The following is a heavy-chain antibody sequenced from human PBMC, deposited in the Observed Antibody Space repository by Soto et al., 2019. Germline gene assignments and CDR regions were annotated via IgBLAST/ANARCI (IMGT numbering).Heavy chain of an antibody. Sequence: SETLSLTCTVSGGSISSGNYFRSWIRQHPGKGLEWIGYIYYSGSTYYNPSLKSRVTISVDTSKNQFSLKLRSVTAADTAVYYCARGDSTEGGMDVWGQGTTVTVSS. CDR3: ARGDSTEGGMDV. CDR1: GGSISSGNYF. J-gene: IGHJ6*02. CDR2: IYYSGST. D-gene: IGHD3-16*01. V-gene: IGHV4-31*03.